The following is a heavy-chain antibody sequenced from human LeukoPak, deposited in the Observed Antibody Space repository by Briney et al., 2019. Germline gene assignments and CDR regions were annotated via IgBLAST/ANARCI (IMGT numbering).Heavy chain of an antibody. CDR2: IYSSGST. D-gene: IGHD1-26*01. CDR1: GGSVSSGSYY. V-gene: IGHV4-61*02. J-gene: IGHJ3*02. CDR3: ARGLVGATWNAFDI. Sequence: PSETLSLTCTVSGGSVSSGSYYWSWSRQPAGKGLELVGRIYSSGSTNYNPSLKSRVAMSVDTSKNQFSLNLSSVTAADTAVYNCARGLVGATWNAFDIWGQGTMVTVSS.